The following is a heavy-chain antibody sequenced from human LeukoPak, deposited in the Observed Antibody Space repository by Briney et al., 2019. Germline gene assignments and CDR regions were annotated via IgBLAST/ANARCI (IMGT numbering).Heavy chain of an antibody. V-gene: IGHV4-61*03. Sequence: SETLSLTCTVSGDSVSNGNYYWSWLRQPPGKALEWIGYIYYTGNTYYNPSLEGRVTISVDTSRNHFSVKLSSVTAADTAVYYCARSQNYYGSGDYWSQGTLVTVSS. CDR3: ARSQNYYGSGDY. CDR2: IYYTGNT. CDR1: GDSVSNGNYY. D-gene: IGHD3-10*01. J-gene: IGHJ4*02.